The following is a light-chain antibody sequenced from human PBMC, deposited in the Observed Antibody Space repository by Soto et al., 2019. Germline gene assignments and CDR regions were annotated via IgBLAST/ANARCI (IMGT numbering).Light chain of an antibody. CDR2: AAS. CDR3: QQSYSTLFT. J-gene: IGKJ3*01. CDR1: QSITTY. V-gene: IGKV1-39*01. Sequence: DIQMTQSPSSLSASVGDRVTITCRASQSITTYLNWYQQKPGKAPNLLIYAASTLQSGVPSRFSGSGSGTDFTLTISSLQPEDFATYSCQQSYSTLFTFGPGTKVDIK.